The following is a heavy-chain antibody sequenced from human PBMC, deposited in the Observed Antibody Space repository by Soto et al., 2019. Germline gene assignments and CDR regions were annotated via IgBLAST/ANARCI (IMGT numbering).Heavy chain of an antibody. CDR3: ARHAAMEYYYGMDV. CDR2: ISAYNGNT. V-gene: IGHV1-18*01. CDR1: GYTFTSYG. J-gene: IGHJ6*02. D-gene: IGHD5-18*01. Sequence: ASVKVACKASGYTFTSYGIIWVRQAPGQGLEWMGWISAYNGNTNYAQKLQGRVTMTTDTSTSTAYLQWSSLKASDTAMYYCARHAAMEYYYGMDVWGQGTTVTVSS.